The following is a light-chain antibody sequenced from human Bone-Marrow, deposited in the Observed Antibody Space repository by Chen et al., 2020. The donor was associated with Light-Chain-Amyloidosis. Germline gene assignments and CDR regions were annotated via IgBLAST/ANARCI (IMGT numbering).Light chain of an antibody. V-gene: IGLV3-21*02. Sequence: SYVLTQQSSVSVAPGQTATIACGGNNIGSTSVHWYQQTPGQAPLLVVYDASDRPSGIPERLSGYNAGNADTMTISRVEAGDEADYYCPVWDRSSDRPVFGGGTKLTVL. J-gene: IGLJ3*02. CDR1: NIGSTS. CDR3: PVWDRSSDRPV. CDR2: DAS.